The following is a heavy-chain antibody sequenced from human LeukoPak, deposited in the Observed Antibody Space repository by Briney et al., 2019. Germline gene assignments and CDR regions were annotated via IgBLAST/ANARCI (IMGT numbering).Heavy chain of an antibody. J-gene: IGHJ4*02. V-gene: IGHV1-8*01. CDR3: ARARVGDSSGYYPYYFDY. D-gene: IGHD3-22*01. CDR1: GYTFTSYD. CDR2: MNPNSGNT. Sequence: GASVTVSCKASGYTFTSYDINWVRQATGQGLEWMGWMNPNSGNTGYAQKFQGRVTMTRNTSISTAYMELSSLRSEDTAVYYCARARVGDSSGYYPYYFDYWGQGTLVTVSS.